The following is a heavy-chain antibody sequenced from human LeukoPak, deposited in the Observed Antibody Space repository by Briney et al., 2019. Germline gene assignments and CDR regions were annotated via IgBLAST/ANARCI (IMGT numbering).Heavy chain of an antibody. J-gene: IGHJ4*02. CDR1: GGSISSYY. CDR3: ARVTGYMIEDYFDY. Sequence: PSETLSLTCTVSGGSISSYYWSWIRQPPGKGLEWIGYIYYGGSTNYNPSLKSRVTISVDTSKNQFSLKLRSVTAADTAVYYCARVTGYMIEDYFDYWGQGILVTVSS. V-gene: IGHV4-59*01. CDR2: IYYGGST. D-gene: IGHD3-9*01.